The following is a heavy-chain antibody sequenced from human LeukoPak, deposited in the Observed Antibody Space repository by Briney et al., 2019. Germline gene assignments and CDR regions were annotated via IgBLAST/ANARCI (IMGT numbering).Heavy chain of an antibody. CDR3: ARLPVHAYFDY. CDR2: IYPGDSDT. CDR1: GYSFTSYW. V-gene: IGHV5-51*01. J-gene: IGHJ4*02. D-gene: IGHD1-1*01. Sequence: GESLKISCKGSGYSFTSYWVGWVRQMPGKGLEWMGLIYPGDSDTRYSPSFQGQVTISADRSISTAYLQWSSLEASDTAFYYCARLPVHAYFDYWGQGTLVTVSS.